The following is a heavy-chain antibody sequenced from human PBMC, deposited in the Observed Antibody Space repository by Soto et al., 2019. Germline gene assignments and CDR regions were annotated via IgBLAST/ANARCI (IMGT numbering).Heavy chain of an antibody. CDR3: AKHSHHVRFS. J-gene: IGHJ5*02. D-gene: IGHD3-10*01. V-gene: IGHV4-39*01. CDR1: DDSISTSNYY. CDR2: VDYAGRA. Sequence: QLQLQESGPRLVKPSETLSLTCSVSDDSISTSNYYWAWVRQPPEMGPEWIGSVDYAGRAYYNPSLRSRVTISADTSETHFSLHLSSITAADTSMYYCAKHSHHVRFSWGQGTMVTVSS.